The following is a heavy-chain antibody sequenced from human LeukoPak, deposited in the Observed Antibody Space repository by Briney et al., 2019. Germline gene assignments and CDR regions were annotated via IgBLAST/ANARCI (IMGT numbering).Heavy chain of an antibody. V-gene: IGHV3-23*01. CDR1: GFTFSSNA. CDR3: VRDSGSSYGYYFLH. Sequence: GGSLRLSCAAPGFTFSSNALSWVRQAPGKGLEWVSGISGNGGSTYYADSVKGRFTISRDNSKNTVYLQMNRLRAEDTAVYYCVRDSGSSYGYYFLHWGQGTLVTVSS. D-gene: IGHD1-26*01. J-gene: IGHJ1*01. CDR2: ISGNGGST.